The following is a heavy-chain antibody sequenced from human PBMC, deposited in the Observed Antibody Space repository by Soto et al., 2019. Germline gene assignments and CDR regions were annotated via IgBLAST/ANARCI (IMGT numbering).Heavy chain of an antibody. CDR2: IIPIFGTA. D-gene: IGHD3-9*01. CDR3: ARGSLRYFDWLN. J-gene: IGHJ4*02. Sequence: GASVKVSCKASGGTSSSYAISWVRQAPGQGLEWMGGIIPIFGTANYAQKFQGRVTITADESTSTAYMELSSLRSEDTAVYYCARGSLRYFDWLNWGQGTLVTVSS. CDR1: GGTSSSYA. V-gene: IGHV1-69*13.